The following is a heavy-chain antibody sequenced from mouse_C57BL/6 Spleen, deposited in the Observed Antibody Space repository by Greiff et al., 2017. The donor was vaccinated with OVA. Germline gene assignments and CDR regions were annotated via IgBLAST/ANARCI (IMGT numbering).Heavy chain of an antibody. CDR1: GLSLTSYG. J-gene: IGHJ4*01. CDR3: AKNGEDAMDY. CDR2: IWRGGST. V-gene: IGHV2-5*01. Sequence: VQLQQSGPGLVQPSQSLSITCTVSGLSLTSYGVHWVRQSPGKGLEWLGVIWRGGSTDYNAAFMSRLSITKDNSKSQVFFTMNNLQADDTAIYYSAKNGEDAMDYWGQGTSVTVSS.